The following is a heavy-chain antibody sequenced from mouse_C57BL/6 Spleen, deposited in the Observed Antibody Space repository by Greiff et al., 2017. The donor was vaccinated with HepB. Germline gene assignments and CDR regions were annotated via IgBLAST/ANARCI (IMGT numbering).Heavy chain of an antibody. CDR2: IYPRSGNT. CDR3: AREGATAKGNFDY. CDR1: GYTFTSYG. Sequence: QVQLKESGAELARPGASVKLSCKASGYTFTSYGISWVKQRTGQGLEWIGEIYPRSGNTYYNEKFKGKATLTADKSSSTAYMELRSLTSEDSAVYFCAREGATAKGNFDYWGQGTTLTVSS. J-gene: IGHJ2*01. V-gene: IGHV1-81*01. D-gene: IGHD1-2*01.